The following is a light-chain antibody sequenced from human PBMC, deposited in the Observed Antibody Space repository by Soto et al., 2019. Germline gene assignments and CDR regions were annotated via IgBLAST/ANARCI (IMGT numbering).Light chain of an antibody. CDR3: QQCSSSPLT. V-gene: IGKV3-11*01. CDR2: DAS. CDR1: QSVSSY. Sequence: NVLTQSPATLSLSTGGRATLSCRASQSVSSYLAWYQQKPGQAPRLLIYDASNRATGIPARFSGSGSGTDFTLTISSLEPEDFAVYYCQQCSSSPLTFGGGTKVDI. J-gene: IGKJ4*01.